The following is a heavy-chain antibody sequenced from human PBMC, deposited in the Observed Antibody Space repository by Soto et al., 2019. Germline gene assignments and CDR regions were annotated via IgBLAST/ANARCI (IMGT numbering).Heavy chain of an antibody. D-gene: IGHD6-13*01. CDR2: VDPSDPYT. V-gene: IGHV5-10-1*01. J-gene: IGHJ4*02. CDR1: GYSFTTYW. Sequence: EVQLLQAGEEGTEPGESLRISGEGAGYSFTTYWISSVRQIPGKGREWMGRVDPSDPYTNYSPSFQGHVTISADKSISTAYLQWSSLKASDTAMYYCARLQAAAGDNDLTFDYWGQGTLVTVSS. CDR3: ARLQAAAGDNDLTFDY.